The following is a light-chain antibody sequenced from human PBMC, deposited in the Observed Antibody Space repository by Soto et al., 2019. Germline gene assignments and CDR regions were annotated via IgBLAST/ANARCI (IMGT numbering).Light chain of an antibody. V-gene: IGLV2-14*01. Sequence: ALTQPASVSGSPGQSITISCTGTSSDVGGYNYVSLYQHHPGKAPKLMIFEVSYRPSGVSNRFSGSKSGNTASLTISGLKAEDEADFTCSSYTSKRTYCLGTGTKTT. CDR3: SSYTSKRTYC. CDR2: EVS. CDR1: SSDVGGYNY. J-gene: IGLJ1*01.